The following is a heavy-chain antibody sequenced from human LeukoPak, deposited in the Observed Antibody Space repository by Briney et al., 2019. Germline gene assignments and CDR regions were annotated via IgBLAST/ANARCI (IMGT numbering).Heavy chain of an antibody. CDR2: ISWNSGGST. CDR1: GFTFDDYA. D-gene: IGHD2-2*01. J-gene: IGHJ4*02. Sequence: PGRSLRLSCAASGFTFDDYAMHAVRQAPGKGLEWISGISWNSGGSTYYADSVKGRFTISRDNSKNTLYLQMNSLRAEDTAVYYCAKASGYCSSTSCPTFDYWGQGTLVTVSS. CDR3: AKASGYCSSTSCPTFDY. V-gene: IGHV3-23*01.